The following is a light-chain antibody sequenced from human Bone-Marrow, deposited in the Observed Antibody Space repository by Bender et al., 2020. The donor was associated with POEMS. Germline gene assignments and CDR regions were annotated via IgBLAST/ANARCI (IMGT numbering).Light chain of an antibody. CDR3: SSYTSTTTLL. CDR1: NSEIGGYNL. J-gene: IGLJ2*01. CDR2: DVS. V-gene: IGLV2-14*03. Sequence: QSALTQPASVSGSPGQSSTITCTGTNSEIGGYNLVSWYQQHPGKGPKLMIYDVSNRPAGVSVRFSASKSDNTASLTISELQAEDEADYYCSSYTSTTTLLFGGGTRLTVL.